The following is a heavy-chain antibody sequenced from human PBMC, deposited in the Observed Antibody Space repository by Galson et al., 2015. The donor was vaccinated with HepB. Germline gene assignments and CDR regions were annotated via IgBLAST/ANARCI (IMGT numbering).Heavy chain of an antibody. CDR3: ARDPEIRGKYYYDSSGPTGGAFDI. CDR2: ISSSGSTI. V-gene: IGHV3-11*01. CDR1: GFTFSDYY. J-gene: IGHJ3*02. D-gene: IGHD3-22*01. Sequence: SLRLSCAASGFTFSDYYMSWIRQAPGKGLEWVSYISSSGSTIYYADSVKGRFTISRDNAKNSLYLQMNSLRAEDTAVYYCARDPEIRGKYYYDSSGPTGGAFDIWGQGTMVTVSS.